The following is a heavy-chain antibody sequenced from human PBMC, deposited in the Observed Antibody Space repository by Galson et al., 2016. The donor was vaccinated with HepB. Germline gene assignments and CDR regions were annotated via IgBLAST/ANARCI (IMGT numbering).Heavy chain of an antibody. Sequence: SLRLSCAASGFTFSSYSMNWVRQAPGKGLEWVSSITSSSSYIYHADSVKGRFTISRDNSKNTLFLQMNSLRAEDTAVFYCAKGSYSSSWYCYFDYWGQGTLVTVSS. CDR1: GFTFSSYS. D-gene: IGHD6-13*01. CDR2: ITSSSSYI. J-gene: IGHJ4*02. V-gene: IGHV3-21*04. CDR3: AKGSYSSSWYCYFDY.